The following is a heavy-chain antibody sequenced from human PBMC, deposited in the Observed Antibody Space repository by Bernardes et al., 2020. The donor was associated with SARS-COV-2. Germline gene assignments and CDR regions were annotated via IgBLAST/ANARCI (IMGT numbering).Heavy chain of an antibody. CDR1: GFTFNTYA. D-gene: IGHD3-10*01. Sequence: GGSLRLSCVGSGFTFNTYAMYWVRQAPGKGLEYVSAISYNGGSAYYADSVKGRFTISRDNSQNTLFLQMRSLRVEDMAVYYCAIAPITMVRGIELNYWGPGTLVTVSS. V-gene: IGHV3-64*02. CDR2: ISYNGGSA. J-gene: IGHJ4*02. CDR3: AIAPITMVRGIELNY.